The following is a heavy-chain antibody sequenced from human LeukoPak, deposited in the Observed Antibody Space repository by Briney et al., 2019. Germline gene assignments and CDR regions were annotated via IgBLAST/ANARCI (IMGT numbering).Heavy chain of an antibody. D-gene: IGHD3-22*01. CDR1: GFTFSSYT. V-gene: IGHV3-21*04. Sequence: GGSLRLSCAASGFTFSSYTMNWVRQAPGKGLEWVSSISTSSIYIYYADSVKGRFTISRDNAKNTLYLQMNSLRVDDTGVYYCAKDASGYYDTSVGVDYWGQGTLVTVPS. CDR3: AKDASGYYDTSVGVDY. J-gene: IGHJ4*02. CDR2: ISTSSIYI.